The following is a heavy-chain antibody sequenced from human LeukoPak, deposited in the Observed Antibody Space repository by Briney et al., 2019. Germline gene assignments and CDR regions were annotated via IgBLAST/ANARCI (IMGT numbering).Heavy chain of an antibody. CDR1: GFTFGSYA. CDR2: ISYDGGNK. D-gene: IGHD3-9*01. CDR3: AKDRAYHILTGYYFY. J-gene: IGHJ4*02. Sequence: GGSLRLSCAASGFTFGSYAMHWVRQAPGKGLEWVAVISYDGGNKYYADSVKGRFTISRDNSKNTVYLQMNSLRAEDTGVYYCAKDRAYHILTGYYFYWGQGTLVTVSS. V-gene: IGHV3-30*04.